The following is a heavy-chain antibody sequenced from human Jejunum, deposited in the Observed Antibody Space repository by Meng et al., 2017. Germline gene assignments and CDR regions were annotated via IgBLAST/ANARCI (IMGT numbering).Heavy chain of an antibody. J-gene: IGHJ4*02. Sequence: ESLKISCAASGFTFSSYAMSWVRQTPGKGLDWVSAISDTGGSTYYADSVKGRFTISRDNFRNTVYLQMNSLSAEDTAMYYCANRRDGSCFCPFDWWGQGTLVTVSS. CDR3: ANRRDGSCFCPFDW. D-gene: IGHD5-24*01. CDR1: GFTFSSYA. CDR2: ISDTGGST. V-gene: IGHV3-23*01.